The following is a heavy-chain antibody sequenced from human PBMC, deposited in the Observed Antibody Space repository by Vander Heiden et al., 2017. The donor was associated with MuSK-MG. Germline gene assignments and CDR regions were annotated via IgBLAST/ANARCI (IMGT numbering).Heavy chain of an antibody. Sequence: TFSSYAMHWVRQAPGKGLEWVAVISYDRSNKYYADSVKGRFTISRDNSKNTLYLQMNSLRAEDTAVYYCARGVEGDYDFLIGYYCHYYYGMDVWGQGTTVTVSS. J-gene: IGHJ6*02. V-gene: IGHV3-30*01. CDR3: ARGVEGDYDFLIGYYCHYYYGMDV. CDR2: ISYDRSNK. CDR1: TFSSYA. D-gene: IGHD3-3*01.